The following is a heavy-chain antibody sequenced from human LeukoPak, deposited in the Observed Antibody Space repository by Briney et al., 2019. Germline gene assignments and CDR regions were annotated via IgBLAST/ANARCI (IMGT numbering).Heavy chain of an antibody. D-gene: IGHD3-22*01. Sequence: QSGGSLRLSCAASGFIFNNYGLIWVRQAPGKGLEWVSAISNDGGGTNYADFVKGRFTISRDNSKNTLFQQMNSLRAEDTALYYCAKGSSGYFVDLWGQGTLVTVSS. CDR3: AKGSSGYFVDL. CDR1: GFIFNNYG. J-gene: IGHJ5*02. V-gene: IGHV3-23*01. CDR2: ISNDGGGT.